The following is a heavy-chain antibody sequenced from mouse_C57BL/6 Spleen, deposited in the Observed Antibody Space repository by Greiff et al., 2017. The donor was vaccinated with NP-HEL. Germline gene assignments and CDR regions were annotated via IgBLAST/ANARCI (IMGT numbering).Heavy chain of an antibody. V-gene: IGHV1-82*01. CDR3: ARFRGGSAMDY. J-gene: IGHJ4*01. Sequence: QVQLQQSGPELVKPGASVKISCKASGYAFSSSWMNWVKQRPGKGLEWIGRIYPGDGDTNYNGKFKGKATLTADKSSSTAYMQLSSLTSEDSAVYFCARFRGGSAMDYWGQGTSVTVSS. CDR2: IYPGDGDT. CDR1: GYAFSSSW.